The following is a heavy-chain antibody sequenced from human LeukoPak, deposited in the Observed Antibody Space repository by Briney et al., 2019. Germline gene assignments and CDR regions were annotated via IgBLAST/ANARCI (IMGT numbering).Heavy chain of an antibody. D-gene: IGHD5-12*01. V-gene: IGHV4-39*07. CDR2: IYYSGST. J-gene: IGHJ4*02. Sequence: SETLSLTCTVSGGSISSSSYYWGWIRQPPGKGLEWIGSIYYSGSTYYNPSLKSRVTISVDTSKNQFSLKLSSVTAADTAVYYCARDMGYTSGYDFWGQGTLVTVSS. CDR3: ARDMGYTSGYDF. CDR1: GGSISSSSYY.